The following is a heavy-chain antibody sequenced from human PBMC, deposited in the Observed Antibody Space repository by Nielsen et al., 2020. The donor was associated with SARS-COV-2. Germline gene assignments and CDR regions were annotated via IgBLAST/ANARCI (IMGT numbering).Heavy chain of an antibody. CDR1: GFTFDDYG. Sequence: GGSLRLSCAASGFTFDDYGMSWVRQAPGKGLEWVSGINWNGGSTGYADSVKGRFTISRDNAKNSLYLQMNSLRAEDTAVYYCARDMDTAMVTDYYYGMDVWGQGTTVTVSS. J-gene: IGHJ6*02. D-gene: IGHD5-18*01. CDR2: INWNGGST. V-gene: IGHV3-20*04. CDR3: ARDMDTAMVTDYYYGMDV.